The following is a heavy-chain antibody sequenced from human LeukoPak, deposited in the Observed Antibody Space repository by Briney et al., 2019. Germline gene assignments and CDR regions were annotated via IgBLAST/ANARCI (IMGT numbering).Heavy chain of an antibody. CDR3: ARGPPYYMIVEVPTIDI. D-gene: IGHD3-22*01. Sequence: PGRSLRLSCAASGYTFSSYAMHWVRPAPGKGLEWVAVISYDGSNKYYADSVKGRFTISRDNSKNTLYLQMNSLRAEDTAVYYCARGPPYYMIVEVPTIDIWGQGTMVTVSS. CDR1: GYTFSSYA. CDR2: ISYDGSNK. J-gene: IGHJ3*02. V-gene: IGHV3-30-3*01.